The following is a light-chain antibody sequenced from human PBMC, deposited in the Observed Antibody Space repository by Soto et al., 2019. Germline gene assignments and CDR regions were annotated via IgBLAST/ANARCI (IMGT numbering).Light chain of an antibody. CDR3: SSFSISTAYL. J-gene: IGLJ1*01. Sequence: QSPLTQPASNSGSPGQSITISCPRTTSDVGGYDYVSWYQLHPAKAPKLMVFEVSNRPSGVSYRFFGSNSGNTASLTISGLQAEDEADYFCSSFSISTAYLFGTGTKVTVL. CDR2: EVS. CDR1: TSDVGGYDY. V-gene: IGLV2-14*01.